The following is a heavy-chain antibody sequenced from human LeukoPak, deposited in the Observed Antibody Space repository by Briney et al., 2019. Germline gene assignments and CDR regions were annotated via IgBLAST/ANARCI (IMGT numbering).Heavy chain of an antibody. J-gene: IGHJ3*02. CDR1: GYSFTNYW. V-gene: IGHV5-51*01. CDR2: MYPGDSET. D-gene: IGHD1-26*01. Sequence: GESLKISCQGSGYSFTNYWIGWVRQMPGKVLEWMGIMYPGDSETRYSPSFQSQVTISADKSISTAYLQWSSLKASDTAMYYCATTLSSGIYGDAFDTWGQGTMVTVSS. CDR3: ATTLSSGIYGDAFDT.